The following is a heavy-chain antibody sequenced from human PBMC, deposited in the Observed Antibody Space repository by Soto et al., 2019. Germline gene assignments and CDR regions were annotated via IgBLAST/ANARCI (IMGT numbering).Heavy chain of an antibody. CDR3: AKDREYYYGSGSYSPFDH. CDR1: GFTFNVYG. J-gene: IGHJ4*02. Sequence: QVQVVESGGGVVQPGRSLRLSCAASGFTFNVYGMHWVRQAPGKGLECVSLISYDGKNKYYADSVKGRFTIYRDNSKNTLYLQMNSLRVEDTAVYYCAKDREYYYGSGSYSPFDHWGQGTLVTVSS. V-gene: IGHV3-30*18. CDR2: ISYDGKNK. D-gene: IGHD3-10*01.